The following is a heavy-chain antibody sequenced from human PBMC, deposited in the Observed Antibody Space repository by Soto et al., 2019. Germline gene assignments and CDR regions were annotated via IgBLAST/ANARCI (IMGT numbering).Heavy chain of an antibody. D-gene: IGHD5-18*01. V-gene: IGHV1-69*12. Sequence: QVQLVQSGAEVKKPESSVKVSCKAPGGTFSTYAISWVRQAPGQGLEWMGGIIPMFGTANYAQRFQDRVTITADASTNRVYMELSSLRSEDTAVYFCASGIQLWLRRINNGYSGWGQGTLVTVSS. CDR3: ASGIQLWLRRINNGYSG. J-gene: IGHJ4*02. CDR2: IIPMFGTA. CDR1: GGTFSTYA.